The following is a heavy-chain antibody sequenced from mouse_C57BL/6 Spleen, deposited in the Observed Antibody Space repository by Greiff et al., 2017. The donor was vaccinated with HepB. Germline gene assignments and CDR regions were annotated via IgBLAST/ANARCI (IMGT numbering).Heavy chain of an antibody. V-gene: IGHV1-74*01. Sequence: VQLQQPGAELVKPGASVKVSCKASGYTFTSYWMHWVKQRPGQGLEWIGRIHPSDSDTNYNQKFKGKATLTVDKSSSTAYMQLISLTSEDSAVYYCAIDYDYDDAMDYWGQGTSVTVSS. CDR2: IHPSDSDT. D-gene: IGHD2-4*01. CDR1: GYTFTSYW. J-gene: IGHJ4*01. CDR3: AIDYDYDDAMDY.